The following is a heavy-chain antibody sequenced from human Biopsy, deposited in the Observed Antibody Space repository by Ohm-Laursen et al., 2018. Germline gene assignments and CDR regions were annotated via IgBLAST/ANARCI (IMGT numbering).Heavy chain of an antibody. Sequence: SSVKVSCKASGGSFSDYGLSWVRQAPGRGLEWMGRIIPISNTANYAQNFQDRLTITADRSTNTAYMELNSLRSEDTAVYFCATLTEDYGASPDSWGQGTLVVVSS. CDR2: IIPISNTA. D-gene: IGHD4-17*01. V-gene: IGHV1-69*06. J-gene: IGHJ4*02. CDR3: ATLTEDYGASPDS. CDR1: GGSFSDYG.